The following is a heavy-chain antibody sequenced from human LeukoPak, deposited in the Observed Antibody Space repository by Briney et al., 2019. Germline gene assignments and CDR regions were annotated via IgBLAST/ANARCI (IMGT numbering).Heavy chain of an antibody. CDR1: GYTFTSYY. CDR3: ARTGKGTGTTYYYYYMDV. CDR2: INPSGGST. Sequence: ASVKVSCKASGYTFTSYYMHWVRQAPGQGLEWMGIINPSGGSTSYAQKFQGRVTITRNTSISTAYMELSSLRSEDTAVYYCARTGKGTGTTYYYYYMDVWGKGTTVTVSS. D-gene: IGHD1-1*01. V-gene: IGHV1-46*01. J-gene: IGHJ6*03.